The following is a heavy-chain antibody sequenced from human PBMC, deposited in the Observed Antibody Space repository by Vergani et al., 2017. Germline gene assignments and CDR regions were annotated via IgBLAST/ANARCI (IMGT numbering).Heavy chain of an antibody. CDR3: ARRSLAGVGY. CDR1: GYSISSGYY. D-gene: IGHD3-3*01. V-gene: IGHV4-38-2*01. CDR2: IYHSGST. J-gene: IGHJ4*02. Sequence: QVQLQESGPGLVKPSETLSLTCAVSGYSISSGYYWGWIRQPPGKGLEWIGSIYHSGSTYYNPSLKSRVTISVDTSKNQFSLKLSAVTAADTAVYYCARRSLAGVGYWGQGTLVTVSS.